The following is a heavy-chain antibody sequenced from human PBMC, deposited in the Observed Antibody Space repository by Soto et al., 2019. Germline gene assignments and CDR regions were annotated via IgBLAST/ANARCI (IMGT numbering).Heavy chain of an antibody. V-gene: IGHV1-8*01. CDR2: MNAKSGDT. D-gene: IGHD3-16*01. J-gene: IGHJ6*01. CDR1: GYTFSDFD. Sequence: QAHLEQSGAEVKRPGASVKVSCKASGYTFSDFDTNWLRQASGQGPEWMGWMNAKSGDTFFAQRFKGTINITWDTSLRSAYMDVGSLTSEDTAMYYCARGNPFNYAGFDVWGQGTTVSVSS. CDR3: ARGNPFNYAGFDV.